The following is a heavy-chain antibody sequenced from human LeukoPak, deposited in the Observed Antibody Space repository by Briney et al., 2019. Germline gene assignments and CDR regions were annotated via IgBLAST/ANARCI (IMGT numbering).Heavy chain of an antibody. Sequence: GGSLRLSCAASGFTFSDYYMSWIRQAPGKGLEWLSYISSTTSYTDYADSVKGRFTISRDNAKNSLYLQMNSLRAEDAAVYYCARSSYTSGSSYFDYWGQGTQVTVSA. V-gene: IGHV3-11*03. D-gene: IGHD3-10*01. CDR1: GFTFSDYY. CDR2: ISSTTSYT. CDR3: ARSSYTSGSSYFDY. J-gene: IGHJ4*02.